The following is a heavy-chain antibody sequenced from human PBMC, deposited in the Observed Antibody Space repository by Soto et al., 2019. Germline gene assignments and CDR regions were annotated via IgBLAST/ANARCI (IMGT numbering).Heavy chain of an antibody. Sequence: PSETLSLTCTVSGGSLNNYYWSWIRQPAGKGLEWIGRIYTVGSTNYNPSLKSRVTMSIDTSKNQFSLRLTSVTAADTAVYYCARSPLTHSYAQLDSWGQGXLVTVPS. V-gene: IGHV4-4*07. CDR3: ARSPLTHSYAQLDS. CDR2: IYTVGST. D-gene: IGHD3-16*01. J-gene: IGHJ4*02. CDR1: GGSLNNYY.